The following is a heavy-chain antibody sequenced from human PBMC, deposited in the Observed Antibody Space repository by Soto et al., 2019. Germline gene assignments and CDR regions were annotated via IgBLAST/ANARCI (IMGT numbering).Heavy chain of an antibody. CDR1: GFTFSSYA. D-gene: IGHD3-3*01. CDR2: ISYDGSNK. Sequence: GGSLRLSCAASGFTFSSYAMHWVRQAPGKGLEWVAVISYDGSNKYYADSVKGRFTISRDNSKNTLYLQMNSLRAEDTAVYYCARDYDFWSGYRYYYYYYGMDVWGQGTTVTVSS. V-gene: IGHV3-30-3*01. J-gene: IGHJ6*02. CDR3: ARDYDFWSGYRYYYYYYGMDV.